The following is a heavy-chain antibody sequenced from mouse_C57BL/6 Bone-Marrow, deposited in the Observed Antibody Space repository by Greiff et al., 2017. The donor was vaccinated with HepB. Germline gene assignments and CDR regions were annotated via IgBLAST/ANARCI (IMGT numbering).Heavy chain of an antibody. CDR3: TTQTAQNEY. V-gene: IGHV14-4*01. J-gene: IGHJ2*01. CDR1: GFNIKDDY. D-gene: IGHD3-2*02. Sequence: VQLQQSGAELVRPGASVKLSCTASGFNIKDDYMHWVKQRPEQGLEWIGWIDPENGDTEYASKFQGKATITADTSSNTAYLQLSSLTSEDTAVYYCTTQTAQNEYWGKGTTLTVST. CDR2: IDPENGDT.